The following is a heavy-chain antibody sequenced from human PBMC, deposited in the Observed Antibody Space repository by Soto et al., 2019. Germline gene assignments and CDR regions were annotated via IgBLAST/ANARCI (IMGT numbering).Heavy chain of an antibody. CDR2: ISGSGGST. J-gene: IGHJ4*02. V-gene: IGHV3-23*01. Sequence: GGSLRLSCAASGFTFSSYAMSWVRQAPGKGLEWVSAISGSGGSTYYADSVKGRFTISRDNSKNTLYLQMNSLRADDTAVYYCAKAHRPVVRYFDWNFDYWGQGTLVTVSS. CDR1: GFTFSSYA. D-gene: IGHD3-9*01. CDR3: AKAHRPVVRYFDWNFDY.